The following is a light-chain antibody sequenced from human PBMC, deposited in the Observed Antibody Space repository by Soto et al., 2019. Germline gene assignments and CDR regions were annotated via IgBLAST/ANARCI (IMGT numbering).Light chain of an antibody. CDR3: QVWDSSSDPHAV. CDR2: DDS. J-gene: IGLJ2*01. V-gene: IGLV3-21*02. Sequence: SYELTQPPSVSVAPGQTARSTCGGNNIGSKSVHWYQQKAGQAPVLVVYDDSDRPSGIPERFSGSNSGNTATLTISRVEAGHEADYYCQVWDSSSDPHAVFGGGTKLTVL. CDR1: NIGSKS.